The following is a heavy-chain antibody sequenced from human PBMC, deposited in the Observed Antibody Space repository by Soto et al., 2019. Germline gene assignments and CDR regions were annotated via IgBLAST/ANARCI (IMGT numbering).Heavy chain of an antibody. Sequence: RLSWAASEFSFISYAMHWIRQAPGKGLEWVAVISFDGNIIHYADSVKGRFIISRDNSKNTLYLQMHSLSGEDTAVYYCARTFDTITYYFDYWGQGTLVTVSS. V-gene: IGHV3-30-3*01. CDR1: EFSFISYA. D-gene: IGHD3-9*01. J-gene: IGHJ4*02. CDR3: ARTFDTITYYFDY. CDR2: ISFDGNII.